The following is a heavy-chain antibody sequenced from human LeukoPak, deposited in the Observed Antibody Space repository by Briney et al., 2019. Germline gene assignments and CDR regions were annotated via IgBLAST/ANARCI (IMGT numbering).Heavy chain of an antibody. D-gene: IGHD3-22*01. CDR3: AKEGNNVNYYDSSGYYSWDY. CDR2: ISTYNGNT. V-gene: IGHV1-18*01. CDR1: GYTFTSYD. Sequence: ASVKVSCKASGYTFTSYDINWVRQATGQGLEWMGWISTYNGNTNYARKLQGRVTMTTDTSTSTAYMELRSLRSDDTAVYYCAKEGNNVNYYDSSGYYSWDYWGQGTLVTVSS. J-gene: IGHJ4*02.